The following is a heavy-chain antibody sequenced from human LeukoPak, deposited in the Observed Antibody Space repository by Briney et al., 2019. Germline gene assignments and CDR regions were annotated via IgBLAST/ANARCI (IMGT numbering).Heavy chain of an antibody. D-gene: IGHD6-13*01. CDR2: IYWEDDK. Sequence: SGPTLVKPTQTLTLTCTFSGFSLSSSGVGVGWIRQPPGKALEWLALIYWEDDKRYSPSLKSRLTITKDTSKNQVVLTMTNMDPVDTATYYCAHRRYSSKTDSWFDPWGQGALVTVSS. CDR1: GFSLSSSGVG. V-gene: IGHV2-5*02. J-gene: IGHJ5*02. CDR3: AHRRYSSKTDSWFDP.